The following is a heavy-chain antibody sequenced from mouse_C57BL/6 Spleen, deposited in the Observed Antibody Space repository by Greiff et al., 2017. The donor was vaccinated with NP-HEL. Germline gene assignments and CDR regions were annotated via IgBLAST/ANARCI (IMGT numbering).Heavy chain of an antibody. J-gene: IGHJ3*01. D-gene: IGHD1-1*01. CDR1: GYAFSSSW. CDR2: IYPGDGDT. CDR3: ARPTVVAPGFAY. V-gene: IGHV1-82*01. Sequence: QVQLKESGPELVKPGASVKISCKASGYAFSSSWMNWVKQRPGKGLEWIGRIYPGDGDTNYNGKFKGKATLTADKSSSTAYMQLSSLTSEDSAVYFCARPTVVAPGFAYWGQGTLVTVSA.